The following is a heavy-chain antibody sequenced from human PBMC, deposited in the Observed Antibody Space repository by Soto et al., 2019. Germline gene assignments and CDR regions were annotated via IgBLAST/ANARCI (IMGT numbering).Heavy chain of an antibody. J-gene: IGHJ6*03. Sequence: EVQLVESGGGLVKPGGSLRLSCAASGFTFSGYNMNWVRQAPGKGLEWVSSITSSSSYIYYADSAKGRFTISRDNAKNSRNLQMNSLRVEDTAVYYCARCGQVWFGDNPPDDYYMDVWGKGTTVTVSS. CDR3: ARCGQVWFGDNPPDDYYMDV. CDR1: GFTFSGYN. D-gene: IGHD3-10*01. V-gene: IGHV3-21*01. CDR2: ITSSSSYI.